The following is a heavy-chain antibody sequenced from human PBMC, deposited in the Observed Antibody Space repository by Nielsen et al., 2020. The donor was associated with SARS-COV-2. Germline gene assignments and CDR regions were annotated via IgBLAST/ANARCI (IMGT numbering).Heavy chain of an antibody. J-gene: IGHJ4*02. CDR1: GFTFSSYA. CDR2: ITSSGYYA. Sequence: GGSLRLSCAASGFTFSSYAMNWVRQAPGKGLEWVSSITSSGYYANYADSMNGRFTISRDNAKNSLYLQIYNVRTEDTAVYYCARRLDYWGQGTLVTVSP. V-gene: IGHV3-21*01. CDR3: ARRLDY.